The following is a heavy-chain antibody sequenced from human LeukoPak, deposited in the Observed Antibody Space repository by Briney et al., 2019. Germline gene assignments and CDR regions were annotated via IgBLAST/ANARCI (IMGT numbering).Heavy chain of an antibody. CDR3: ARSIVVVVAATRISWFDP. V-gene: IGHV3-48*03. CDR2: ISSSGSTI. Sequence: PGGSLRLSCAASGFTFSSYEVNWVRQAPGKGLEWVSYISSSGSTIYYADSVKGRFTISRDNAKNSLYLQMNSLRAEDTAVYYCARSIVVVVAATRISWFDPWGQGTLVTVSS. D-gene: IGHD2-15*01. CDR1: GFTFSSYE. J-gene: IGHJ5*02.